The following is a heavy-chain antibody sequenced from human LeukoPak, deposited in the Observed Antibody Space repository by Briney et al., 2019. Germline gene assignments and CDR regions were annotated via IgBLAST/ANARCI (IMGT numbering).Heavy chain of an antibody. CDR1: GFTFSSYA. J-gene: IGHJ4*01. D-gene: IGHD3-22*01. V-gene: IGHV3-23*01. Sequence: GGSLRLSCEASGFTFSSYAMSWVRQAPGKGLEWVSAISGSGGSTYYADSVKGRFTISRDNSKNTLYLQMNSLRVEDTAVYYCARGPGSSGGAYVGDYWGHGTLVTVSS. CDR3: ARGPGSSGGAYVGDY. CDR2: ISGSGGST.